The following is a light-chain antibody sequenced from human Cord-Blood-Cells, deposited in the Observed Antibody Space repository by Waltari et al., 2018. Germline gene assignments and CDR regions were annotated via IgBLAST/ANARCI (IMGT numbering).Light chain of an antibody. CDR1: SSDVGSYNL. CDR3: CSYAGSSTYV. CDR2: EGS. V-gene: IGLV2-23*01. J-gene: IGLJ1*01. Sequence: QSALTQPASVSGSPGQSITISCTGTSSDVGSYNLFSWYQQDPGKAPKLMIYEGSKRPSGVSNRFAGCKSGNTASLTISGLQADDEADYYCCSYAGSSTYVFVSGTKVTVL.